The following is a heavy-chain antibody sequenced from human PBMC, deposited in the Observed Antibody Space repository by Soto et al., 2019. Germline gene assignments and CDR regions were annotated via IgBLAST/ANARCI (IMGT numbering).Heavy chain of an antibody. V-gene: IGHV3-33*01. J-gene: IGHJ5*02. D-gene: IGHD1-1*01. CDR2: IWYDGSEK. Sequence: QVQLVESGGGVVQSGRSLRLSCEGSGFTFRNHGMHWIRQSPGTGLEGLAVIWYDGSEKYYADSVKGRFTISRDNSKNTPYLQMNSLRVEDTAIYYCARWSNNKVVDPWGQGTVVTVS. CDR1: GFTFRNHG. CDR3: ARWSNNKVVDP.